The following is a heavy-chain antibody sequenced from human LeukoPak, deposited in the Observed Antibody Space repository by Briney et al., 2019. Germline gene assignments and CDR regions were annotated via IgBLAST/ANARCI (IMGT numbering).Heavy chain of an antibody. CDR2: ISYDGSNK. D-gene: IGHD2-2*01. CDR1: GFTFSRYG. J-gene: IGHJ4*02. Sequence: GGSLRLSCAASGFTFSRYGMHWVRQAPGKGLEWVAAISYDGSNKYYADSVKGRFTISRDNSKNTLYLQMNSLRAEDTAVYYCAKSHYRYCSSTSCFYPAFDYWGQGTLVTVSS. V-gene: IGHV3-30*18. CDR3: AKSHYRYCSSTSCFYPAFDY.